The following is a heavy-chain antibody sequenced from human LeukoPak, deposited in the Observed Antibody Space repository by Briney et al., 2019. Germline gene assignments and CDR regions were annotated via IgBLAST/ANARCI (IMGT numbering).Heavy chain of an antibody. CDR1: GYTFTSYG. D-gene: IGHD3-10*01. CDR3: ARGDHYGSGSVYYMDV. J-gene: IGHJ6*03. V-gene: IGHV1-18*01. Sequence: ASVKVSCKASGYTFTSYGISWVQQAPGQGLEWMGWISAYNGNTNYAQKLQGRVTMTTDTSTSTAYMELRSLRSDDTAVYYCARGDHYGSGSVYYMDVWGKGTTVTISS. CDR2: ISAYNGNT.